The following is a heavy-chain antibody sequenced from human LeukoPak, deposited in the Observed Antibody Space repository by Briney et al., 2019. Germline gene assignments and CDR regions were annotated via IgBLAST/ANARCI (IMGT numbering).Heavy chain of an antibody. CDR2: INPSGGST. CDR3: ARDCSGGSCYDY. D-gene: IGHD2-15*01. Sequence: ASVKVSCKASGYTFTSYYMHWGRQAPGQGVEWMGIINPSGGSTSYAQKFQGRVTMTRDTSTSTVYMELSSLRSEDTAVYYCARDCSGGSCYDYWGQGTLVTVSS. CDR1: GYTFTSYY. V-gene: IGHV1-46*01. J-gene: IGHJ4*02.